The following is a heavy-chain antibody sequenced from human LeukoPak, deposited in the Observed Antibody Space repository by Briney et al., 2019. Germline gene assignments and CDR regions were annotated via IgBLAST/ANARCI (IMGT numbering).Heavy chain of an antibody. CDR2: INHSGST. J-gene: IGHJ4*02. D-gene: IGHD3-16*01. Sequence: KPSETLSLTCAVYGGSFSGYYWSWIRQPPGKGLEWIGEINHSGSTNYNPYLKSRVTISVDTSKNQFSLKLSSVTAADTAVYYCASERVRGASDYWGQGTLVTVSS. CDR1: GGSFSGYY. CDR3: ASERVRGASDY. V-gene: IGHV4-34*01.